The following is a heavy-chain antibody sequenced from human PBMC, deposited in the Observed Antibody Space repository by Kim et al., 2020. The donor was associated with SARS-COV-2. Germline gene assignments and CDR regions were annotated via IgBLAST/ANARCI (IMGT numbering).Heavy chain of an antibody. D-gene: IGHD1-20*01. CDR2: IYTSGST. V-gene: IGHV4-4*07. J-gene: IGHJ4*02. CDR1: GGSISSYY. Sequence: SETLSLTCTVSGGSISSYYWSWIRQPAGKGLEWIGRIYTSGSTNYNPSLKSRVTMSVDTSKNQFSLKLSSVTAADTAVYYCARAHLDITGTAGEFDYWGQGTLVTVSS. CDR3: ARAHLDITGTAGEFDY.